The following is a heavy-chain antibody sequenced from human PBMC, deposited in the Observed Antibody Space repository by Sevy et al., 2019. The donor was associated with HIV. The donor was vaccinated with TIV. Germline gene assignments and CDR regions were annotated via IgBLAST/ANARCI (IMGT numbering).Heavy chain of an antibody. D-gene: IGHD3-3*01. CDR3: ASGRNDFWRGWFDP. CDR1: GFTFSNYA. CDR2: INAGGTGK. Sequence: GGSLRLSCAASGFTFSNYALSWVRQAPGKGLEWVAPINAGGTGKYYADSVKGRFIFSSTNYNNTLYLQMNSTGDDNAVVYYCASGRNDFWRGWFDPWGQGTLVTVSS. V-gene: IGHV3-23*01. J-gene: IGHJ5*02.